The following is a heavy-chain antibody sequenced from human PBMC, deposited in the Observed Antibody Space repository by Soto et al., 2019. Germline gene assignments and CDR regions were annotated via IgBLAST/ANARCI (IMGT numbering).Heavy chain of an antibody. V-gene: IGHV3-7*01. CDR3: ASVKSWAVSP. J-gene: IGHJ5*02. CDR1: GFTFSSYW. CDR2: IKQSGSDR. Sequence: VQLVESGGGLVQPGGSLGLSCAASGFTFSSYWMSWVRLAPGKGLEWVARIKQSGSDRYYVDSVRGRFTISRDNAKNSLYLQMNSLRVEDTAMYYCASVKSWAVSPWGQGTLVTVSS. D-gene: IGHD3-10*01.